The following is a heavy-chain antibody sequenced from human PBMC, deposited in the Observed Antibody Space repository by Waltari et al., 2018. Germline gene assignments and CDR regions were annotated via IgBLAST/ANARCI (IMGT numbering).Heavy chain of an antibody. Sequence: QVPLQQWGAGLLTPSETLSLTCPAYAGSFSGYYLRCFRQPPGKGLEWRGEINHSRSTNYNPSLKSRVTISVDTAKNQFSRKLSSVTAADTAVYYCARDGTYCSSTSCYMVRNHYYYGMDVWGQGTTVTVSS. V-gene: IGHV4-34*01. CDR3: ARDGTYCSSTSCYMVRNHYYYGMDV. CDR2: INHSRST. CDR1: AGSFSGYY. D-gene: IGHD2-2*02. J-gene: IGHJ6*02.